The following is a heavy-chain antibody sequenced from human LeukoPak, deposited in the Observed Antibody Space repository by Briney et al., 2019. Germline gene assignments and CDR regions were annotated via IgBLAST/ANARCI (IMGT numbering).Heavy chain of an antibody. V-gene: IGHV1-69*13. CDR2: IIPVFGTS. CDR1: GGTFSSYA. J-gene: IGHJ4*02. CDR3: AREGGYCSSTSCYTWDY. D-gene: IGHD2-2*02. Sequence: SVKVSCKASGGTFSSYAISWVRQAPGQGLEWMGGIIPVFGTSNDAQKFQGRVTITEDESTSADYMKLSSLKSEDTAVYYCAREGGYCSSTSCYTWDYWGQGTLVTVSS.